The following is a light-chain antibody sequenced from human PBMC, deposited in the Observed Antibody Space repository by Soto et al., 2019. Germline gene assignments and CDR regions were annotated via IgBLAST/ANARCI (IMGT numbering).Light chain of an antibody. CDR1: QSLLHSNGNIY. CDR3: MQAIQAPRT. Sequence: DIVLTPSPLSLPVTPGEPASISCRSSQSLLHSNGNIYLDWYLQKPGQSPQLLIYLGSIRASGDPDRFSGRGSGTDFTLKITRVEAEDVGVYYCMQAIQAPRTFGLGTKVEIK. J-gene: IGKJ1*01. V-gene: IGKV2-28*01. CDR2: LGS.